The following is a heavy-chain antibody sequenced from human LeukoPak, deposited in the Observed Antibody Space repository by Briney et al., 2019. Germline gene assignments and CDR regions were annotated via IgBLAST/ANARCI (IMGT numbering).Heavy chain of an antibody. J-gene: IGHJ6*03. V-gene: IGHV2-5*02. CDR3: AHRSGGTAMGQYYYYMDV. CDR2: IYWDDDK. Sequence: SGPTLVNPTQTLTLTCTFSGFSLSTSGVGVGWIRQPPGKALEWLALIYWDDDKRYSPSLKSRLTITKDTSKNQVVLTMTNMDPVDTATYYCAHRSGGTAMGQYYYYMDVWGKGTTVTVSS. D-gene: IGHD5-18*01. CDR1: GFSLSTSGVG.